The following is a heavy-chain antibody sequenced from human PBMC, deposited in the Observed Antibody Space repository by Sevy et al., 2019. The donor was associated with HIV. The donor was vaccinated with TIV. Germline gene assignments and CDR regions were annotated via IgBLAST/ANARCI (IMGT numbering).Heavy chain of an antibody. CDR1: GYTLSQVS. CDR3: ARASGPTVGAYFDS. J-gene: IGHJ4*02. D-gene: IGHD3-10*01. Sequence: ASVKVSCKVSGYTLSQVSMHWVRQVPGKGLEWMGSFDPEDGETIYAQKFQGRLTMTEDTSTDTAYMELTRLKSDDTALYYCARASGPTVGAYFDSWGQGALVTVS. CDR2: FDPEDGET. V-gene: IGHV1-24*01.